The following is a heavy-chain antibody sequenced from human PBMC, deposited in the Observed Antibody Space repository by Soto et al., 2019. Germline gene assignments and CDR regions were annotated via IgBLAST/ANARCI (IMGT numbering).Heavy chain of an antibody. J-gene: IGHJ2*01. Sequence: QVQLQESGPGLVKPSETLSLTCTVSGGSISDHYWSWIRQPPGKGLERIGYVYYSGSTNYNPSLKSRVTMSADTSNNQFSLKLSSVTDADTAVYYCARDLGGSRRYFDLWGRGTLVTVSS. CDR2: VYYSGST. D-gene: IGHD2-15*01. V-gene: IGHV4-59*11. CDR3: ARDLGGSRRYFDL. CDR1: GGSISDHY.